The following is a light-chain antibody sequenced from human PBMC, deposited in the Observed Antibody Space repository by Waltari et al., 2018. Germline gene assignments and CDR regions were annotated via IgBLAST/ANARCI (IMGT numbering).Light chain of an antibody. CDR2: TSN. Sequence: QTVVTQESSFSVSPGETVTLTCGLSSGSVSTSHYPSWYQQTPGQPPRTLTSTSNSRSSGVPARFSGSILGKKAALSIAGAQADDESYYYGVLHLGNGIFMFGGGTRLTVL. V-gene: IGLV8-61*01. CDR1: SGSVSTSHY. J-gene: IGLJ3*02. CDR3: VLHLGNGIFM.